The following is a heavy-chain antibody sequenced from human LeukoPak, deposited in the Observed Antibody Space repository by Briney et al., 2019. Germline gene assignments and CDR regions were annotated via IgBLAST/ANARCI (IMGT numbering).Heavy chain of an antibody. V-gene: IGHV3-30-3*01. Sequence: GGSLRLSCAASGFTFSSYAMHWVRQAPGKGLEWVAVISYDGSNKYYADSVKGRSTISRDNSKNTLYLQMNSLRAEDPAVYYCAMSELHYTSDYWGQGTLVTVSS. D-gene: IGHD1-26*01. CDR1: GFTFSSYA. CDR2: ISYDGSNK. J-gene: IGHJ4*02. CDR3: AMSELHYTSDY.